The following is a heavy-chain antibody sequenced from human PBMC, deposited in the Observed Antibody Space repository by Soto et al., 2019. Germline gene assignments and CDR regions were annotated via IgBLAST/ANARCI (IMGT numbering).Heavy chain of an antibody. CDR3: ARGGNYNVLTGYYEY. CDR1: GGSVSSGSYY. Sequence: SETLSLTCTVSGGSVSSGSYYWSWIRQPPGKGLELIGYIFSSGRTNYNPSLKSRVTISVDTSKNQFSLRLSSVSAADTAMYYCARGGNYNVLTGYYEYWGQGTLVTV. J-gene: IGHJ4*02. D-gene: IGHD3-9*01. CDR2: IFSSGRT. V-gene: IGHV4-61*01.